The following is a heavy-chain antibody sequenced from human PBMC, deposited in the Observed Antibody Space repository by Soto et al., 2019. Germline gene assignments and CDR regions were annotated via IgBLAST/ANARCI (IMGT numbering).Heavy chain of an antibody. V-gene: IGHV1-69*13. CDR1: GYTFTGYY. D-gene: IGHD3-10*01. J-gene: IGHJ5*02. CDR3: ARLLVGAANWFDP. Sequence: GASVKVSCKASGYTFTGYYMHWVRQAPGQGLEWMGWIIPNIGTTNYAQKFQGRVTMTADESTSTAYMELSSLRSEDTAVYYCARLLVGAANWFDPWGQGTLVTVS. CDR2: IIPNIGTT.